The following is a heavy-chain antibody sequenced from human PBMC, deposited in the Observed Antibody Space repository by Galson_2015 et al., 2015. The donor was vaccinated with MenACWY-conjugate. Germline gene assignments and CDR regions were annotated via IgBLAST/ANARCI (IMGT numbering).Heavy chain of an antibody. CDR2: ISGSGEHT. CDR1: GFTFSNYG. V-gene: IGHV3-23*01. CDR3: AKEAGHVLPCDY. J-gene: IGHJ4*02. D-gene: IGHD1-14*01. Sequence: SLRLSCAATGFTFSNYGMNWVRQAPGKGLEWVSAISGSGEHTYYAHSVKGRFTISRDNSRNTLSLQMNSLRAEDTALYYCAKEAGHVLPCDYWGQGTLVTVSS.